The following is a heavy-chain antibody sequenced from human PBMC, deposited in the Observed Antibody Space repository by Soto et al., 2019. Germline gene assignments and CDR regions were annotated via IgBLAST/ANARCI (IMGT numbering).Heavy chain of an antibody. J-gene: IGHJ5*02. Sequence: GESLKISCKGSGYSFTSYWIGWVRQMPGKGLEWMGIIYPGDSDTRYSPSFQGQVTISADKSISTAYLQWSSLKASDTAMYYCARLDGYSSSRAPPEEPNWFDPWGQGTLVTVSS. CDR1: GYSFTSYW. D-gene: IGHD6-13*01. CDR3: ARLDGYSSSRAPPEEPNWFDP. CDR2: IYPGDSDT. V-gene: IGHV5-51*01.